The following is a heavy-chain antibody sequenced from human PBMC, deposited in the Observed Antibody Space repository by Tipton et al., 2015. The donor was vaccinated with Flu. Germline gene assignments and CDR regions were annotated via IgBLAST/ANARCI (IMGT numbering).Heavy chain of an antibody. CDR2: VSRPGST. D-gene: IGHD1-26*01. Sequence: LRLSCAVSGDSISSDYYWGWIRQFPGKGLEWIGTVSRPGSTVYNPSLKSRVRFLVGTSKNQFSLKVSSVTTADTAIYYCARLPTRSYCPDYWGQGTLVTVSS. V-gene: IGHV4-38-2*01. CDR1: GDSISSDYY. CDR3: ARLPTRSYCPDY. J-gene: IGHJ4*02.